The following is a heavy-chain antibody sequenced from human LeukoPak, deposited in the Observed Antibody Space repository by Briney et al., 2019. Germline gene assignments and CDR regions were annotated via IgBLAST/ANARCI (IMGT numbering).Heavy chain of an antibody. V-gene: IGHV3-7*01. CDR3: TKDLNQDSSG. J-gene: IGHJ4*02. CDR1: GLRFSDYW. D-gene: IGHD3-22*01. Sequence: PGGSLRLSCAASGLRFSDYWMTWVRQAPGKGLECVANIKTDGSAKYYPDSVKGRFTVSRDNAKNSLYLQMNNMRVEDTAIYYGTKDLNQDSSGWGQGTLVTVSS. CDR2: IKTDGSAK.